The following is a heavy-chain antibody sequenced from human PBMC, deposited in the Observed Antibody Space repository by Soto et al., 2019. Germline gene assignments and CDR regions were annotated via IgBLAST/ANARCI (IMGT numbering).Heavy chain of an antibody. CDR2: IIPILDIA. D-gene: IGHD5-18*01. V-gene: IGHV1-69*08. CDR1: GDTFSSYS. J-gene: IGHJ6*02. CDR3: AREGGDTVMVAYGLDV. Sequence: QVQLVQSGAEVKKPGSSVKVSCKASGDTFSSYSFSWVRQAPGQGLEWMGRIIPILDIANYAQKFQGRVTLTADKSTSTAYMDLSSLRSEDTAVYFCAREGGDTVMVAYGLDVWGQGTTVSVSS.